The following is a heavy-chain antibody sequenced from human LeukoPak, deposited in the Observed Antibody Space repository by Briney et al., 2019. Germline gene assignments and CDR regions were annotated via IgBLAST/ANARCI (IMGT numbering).Heavy chain of an antibody. CDR2: INHSGST. CDR3: ARPNRYGGYIGY. Sequence: SETLSLTCAVYGGSFSGYYWSWIRQPPGKGLEWIGEINHSGSTNYNPSLKSRVTISVDTSKNQFSLKLSSVTAADTAVYYCARPNRYGGYIGYWGQGTLVTVSS. V-gene: IGHV4-34*01. D-gene: IGHD5-12*01. J-gene: IGHJ4*02. CDR1: GGSFSGYY.